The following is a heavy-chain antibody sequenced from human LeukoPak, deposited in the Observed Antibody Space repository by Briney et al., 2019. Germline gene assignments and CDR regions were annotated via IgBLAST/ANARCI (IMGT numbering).Heavy chain of an antibody. D-gene: IGHD3-10*01. J-gene: IGHJ4*02. CDR3: ARDARYHGSGSYYNRLDY. CDR1: GVSISSYY. V-gene: IGHV4-4*07. Sequence: SETLSLTCNVYGVSISSYYWSWIRQPAGEGLEWIGRIYASGTTNYNPSLKSRVTMSVDTSKNQFSVKMCSVTAADTAVYYCARDARYHGSGSYYNRLDYWGQGTLVTVSS. CDR2: IYASGTT.